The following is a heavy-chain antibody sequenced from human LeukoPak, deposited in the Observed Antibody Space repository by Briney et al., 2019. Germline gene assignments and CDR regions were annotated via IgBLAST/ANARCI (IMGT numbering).Heavy chain of an antibody. V-gene: IGHV4-38-2*02. CDR3: ARARGYCSSTSCLAPAVFDY. CDR1: GYSISSDYY. D-gene: IGHD2-2*01. J-gene: IGHJ4*02. Sequence: PSETLSLTCTVSGYSISSDYYWGWIRQPPGKGLEWIGFIYHSGSTYYNPSLKSRVTISVDTSKNQFSLKLSSVTAADTAVYYCARARGYCSSTSCLAPAVFDYWGPGTLVTVSS. CDR2: IYHSGST.